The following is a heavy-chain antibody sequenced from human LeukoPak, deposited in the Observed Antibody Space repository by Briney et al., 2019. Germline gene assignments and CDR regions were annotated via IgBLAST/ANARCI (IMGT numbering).Heavy chain of an antibody. J-gene: IGHJ5*02. Sequence: ASVKVSCKASGYTFTSYGINWVRQATGQGLEWMGWMNPNSGNTGYAQKFQGRVTMTRNTSISTAYMELSSLRSEDTAVYYCARSPGILTGYYLGGVIDPWGQGTPVTVSS. CDR3: ARSPGILTGYYLGGVIDP. V-gene: IGHV1-8*01. CDR2: MNPNSGNT. CDR1: GYTFTSYG. D-gene: IGHD3-9*01.